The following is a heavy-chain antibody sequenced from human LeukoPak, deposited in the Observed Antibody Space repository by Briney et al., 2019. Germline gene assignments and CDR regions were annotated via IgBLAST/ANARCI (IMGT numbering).Heavy chain of an antibody. D-gene: IGHD3-3*01. CDR1: GGSFSGYY. J-gene: IGHJ4*02. CDR3: ARGHDFWSGVYFDY. Sequence: SETLSLTCAVYGGSFSGYYWSWIRQPPGKGLEWIGEINHSGSTNYNPSLKSRVTISVDTSRNQFSLKLSSVTAADTAVYYCARGHDFWSGVYFDYWGQGTLVTVSS. CDR2: INHSGST. V-gene: IGHV4-34*01.